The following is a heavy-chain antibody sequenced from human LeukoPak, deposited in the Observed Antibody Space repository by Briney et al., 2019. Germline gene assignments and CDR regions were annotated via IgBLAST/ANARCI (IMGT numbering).Heavy chain of an antibody. CDR1: VGSISSYY. J-gene: IGHJ6*03. D-gene: IGHD5-18*01. V-gene: IGHV4-59*01. Sequence: SETLSLTCTVPVGSISSYYWSWIQQPPGKGLERSGYIYYSGSTNYNTSLTSRVTISVDTSKNQFSLKLSSVTAADTAVYYCARGEFGVYSYGIYYYYYYMDVWGKGTTVTVSS. CDR2: IYYSGST. CDR3: ARGEFGVYSYGIYYYYYYMDV.